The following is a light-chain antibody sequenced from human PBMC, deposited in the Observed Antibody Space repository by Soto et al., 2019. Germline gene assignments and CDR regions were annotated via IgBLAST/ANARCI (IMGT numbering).Light chain of an antibody. Sequence: QSALTQPASVSGSPGQSITISCTGTSSDVGGNKYVSWYQHYPGKAPKLMICDVSNRPSGVPDRFSGSKSGTSASLAISGLRSEDEADYYCAAWDDSLRGHVFGTGTKVTVL. V-gene: IGLV2-14*03. CDR2: DVS. J-gene: IGLJ1*01. CDR1: SSDVGGNKY. CDR3: AAWDDSLRGHV.